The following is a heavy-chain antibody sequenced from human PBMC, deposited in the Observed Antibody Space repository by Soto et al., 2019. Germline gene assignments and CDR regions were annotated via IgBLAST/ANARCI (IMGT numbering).Heavy chain of an antibody. Sequence: PSETLSLTCAVYGGSLSGHYWSWIRQPPGKGLEWIGEISHSGSTDYIPSLKSRVTISVDTSKRQFSLNLTSVTAADTALYYCASGASNSWYTAFESWDRGIMVT. J-gene: IGHJ3*02. CDR2: ISHSGST. V-gene: IGHV4-34*01. CDR1: GGSLSGHY. CDR3: ASGASNSWYTAFES. D-gene: IGHD6-13*01.